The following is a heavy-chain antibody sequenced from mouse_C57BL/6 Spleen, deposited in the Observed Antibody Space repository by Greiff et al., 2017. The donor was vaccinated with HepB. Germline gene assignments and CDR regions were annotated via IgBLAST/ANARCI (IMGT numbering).Heavy chain of an antibody. Sequence: EVKLQESGAELVRPGASVKLSCTASGFNIKDDYMHWVKQRPEQGLEWIGWIDPENGDTEYASKFQGKATITADTSSNTAYLQLSSLTSEDTAVYYCTTWGLREDYWGQGTSVTVSS. CDR1: GFNIKDDY. D-gene: IGHD2-13*01. CDR2: IDPENGDT. V-gene: IGHV14-4*01. CDR3: TTWGLREDY. J-gene: IGHJ4*01.